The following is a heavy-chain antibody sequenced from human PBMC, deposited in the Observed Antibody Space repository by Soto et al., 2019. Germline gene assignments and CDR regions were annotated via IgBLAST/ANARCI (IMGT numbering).Heavy chain of an antibody. J-gene: IGHJ4*02. CDR2: ISGSGGST. D-gene: IGHD2-15*01. V-gene: IGHV3-23*01. CDR3: AKDPDVVVVAATSGY. Sequence: GGSLRLSCAAFGFTFSSYAMSWVRQAPGKGLEWVSAISGSGGSTYYADSVKGRFTISRDNSKNTLYLQMNSLRAEDTAVYYCAKDPDVVVVAATSGYWGQGTLVTVSS. CDR1: GFTFSSYA.